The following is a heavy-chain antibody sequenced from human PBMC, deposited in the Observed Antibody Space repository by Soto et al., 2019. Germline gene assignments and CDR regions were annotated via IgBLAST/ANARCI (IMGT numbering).Heavy chain of an antibody. Sequence: SGPTLVNPTQTLTLTCTFSGFSLSTSGMCVSRIRQPPGKALEWLALIDWDDDKYYSTSLKTRPTISKDTSKNQVVLTMTNMDPVDTASYYCARIRYGRDGYNVSFDYWGQGTLVPVSS. CDR2: IDWDDDK. J-gene: IGHJ4*02. D-gene: IGHD5-12*01. V-gene: IGHV2-70*01. CDR1: GFSLSTSGMC. CDR3: ARIRYGRDGYNVSFDY.